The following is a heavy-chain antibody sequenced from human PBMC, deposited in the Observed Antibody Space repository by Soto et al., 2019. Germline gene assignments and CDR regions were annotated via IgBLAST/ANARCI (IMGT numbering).Heavy chain of an antibody. V-gene: IGHV4-39*01. D-gene: IGHD3-3*01. CDR1: GGSISSSSYY. J-gene: IGHJ4*02. CDR2: IYNSEST. Sequence: PSETLSLTCTVSGGSISSSSYYWGWIRQPPGKGLEWIGSIYNSESTYYNPSLKSRLTISVGTSKNQFSPRLSSVTAADTAVYHCATITIFGVVPNYFDYWGQGTLVTVSS. CDR3: ATITIFGVVPNYFDY.